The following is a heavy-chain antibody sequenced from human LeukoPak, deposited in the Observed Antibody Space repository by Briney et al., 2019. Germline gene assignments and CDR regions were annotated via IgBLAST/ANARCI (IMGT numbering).Heavy chain of an antibody. D-gene: IGHD6-13*01. CDR1: GGSISSYY. J-gene: IGHJ4*02. Sequence: PSETLSLTCTVSGGSISSYYWSWIRQPPGKGLEWIGYIYYSGSTNYNPSLKSRVTISVDTFKNQFSLKLSSVTAADTAVYYCARVGGGAAAVPYYFDYWGQGTLVTVSS. CDR2: IYYSGST. V-gene: IGHV4-59*01. CDR3: ARVGGGAAAVPYYFDY.